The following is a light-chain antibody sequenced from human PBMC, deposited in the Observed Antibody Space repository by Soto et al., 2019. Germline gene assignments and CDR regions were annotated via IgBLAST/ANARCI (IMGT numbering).Light chain of an antibody. CDR2: SAS. CDR1: QDISSW. CDR3: QQAHSVPYT. V-gene: IGKV1-12*01. Sequence: DIQMTQFPSSVSASVGDRVTITCRASQDISSWLAWYQQKPGRAPSLLIYSASALQGGVPPRFSGSGSGTDFTLTISSLQPEDFATYYCQQAHSVPYTFGQGTKLE. J-gene: IGKJ2*01.